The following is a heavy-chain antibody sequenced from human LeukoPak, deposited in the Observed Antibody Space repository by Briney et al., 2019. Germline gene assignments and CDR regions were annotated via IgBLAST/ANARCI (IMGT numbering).Heavy chain of an antibody. CDR2: VNDSGSI. CDR1: GGSLSGYY. J-gene: IGHJ4*02. V-gene: IGHV4-34*01. CDR3: ARGSDTAGCCSLVDY. Sequence: PSETLSLSCGVSGGSLSGYYWSWIRQPPGMGLEWIGEVNDSGSINYDSSLKTRVAMSVDTSKIQFSLNLSSVPVADTAVYFCARGSDTAGCCSLVDYWGQGTLVTVSS. D-gene: IGHD6-19*01.